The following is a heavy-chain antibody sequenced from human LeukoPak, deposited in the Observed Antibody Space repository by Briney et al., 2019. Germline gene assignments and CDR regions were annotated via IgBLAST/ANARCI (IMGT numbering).Heavy chain of an antibody. J-gene: IGHJ4*02. D-gene: IGHD3-22*01. CDR2: IYYSGST. V-gene: IGHV4-59*01. CDR1: GGSISSYY. Sequence: SETLSLTCTVSGGSISSYYWSWIRQPPGKGLERIGYIYYSGSTNYNPSLKSRVTISVDTSKNQFSLKLSSVTAADTAVYYCARSNADYYDSSGYYRYRGQGTLVTVSS. CDR3: ARSNADYYDSSGYYRY.